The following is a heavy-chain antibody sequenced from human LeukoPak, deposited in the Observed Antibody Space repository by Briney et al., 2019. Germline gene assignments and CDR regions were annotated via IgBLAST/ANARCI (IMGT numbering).Heavy chain of an antibody. CDR2: ISHSGST. Sequence: SVTLFLTCAVDGGSFSGYYWTWVRQPPGRGLEWIGEISHSGSTNYNPSLKSRATISVDMSKNQLSLRLTSVTAADTAVYDCAFWSGTFDYRGQGTLVTVSS. V-gene: IGHV4-34*01. D-gene: IGHD3-3*01. CDR3: AFWSGTFDY. CDR1: GGSFSGYY. J-gene: IGHJ4*02.